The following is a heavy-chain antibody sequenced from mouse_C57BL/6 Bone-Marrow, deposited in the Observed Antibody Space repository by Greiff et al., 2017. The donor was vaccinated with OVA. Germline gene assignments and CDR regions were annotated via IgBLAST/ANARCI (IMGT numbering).Heavy chain of an antibody. CDR1: GYTFPDYY. J-gene: IGHJ1*03. CDR3: ARANWDEDWYFDV. D-gene: IGHD4-1*01. Sequence: EVQLPQSGPELVQPGASVQISCKASGYTFPDYYMNWVKQSHGKSLEWIGDINPNNGGTSYNQKFKGKATLTVDKSSSTAYMELRSLTSEDSAVYYCARANWDEDWYFDVWGTGTTVTVSS. CDR2: INPNNGGT. V-gene: IGHV1-26*01.